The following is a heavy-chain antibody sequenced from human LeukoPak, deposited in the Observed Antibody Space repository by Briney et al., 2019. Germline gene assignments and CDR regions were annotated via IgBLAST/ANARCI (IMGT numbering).Heavy chain of an antibody. CDR1: GGSISSYY. CDR2: IYYSGST. V-gene: IGHV4-59*08. D-gene: IGHD5-18*01. J-gene: IGHJ3*02. CDR3: ASSQLNAFDI. Sequence: SETLSLTCTVSGGSISSYYWSWIRQPPGEGLEWIGYIYYSGSTNYNPSLKSRVTISVDTSKNQFSLKLSSVTAADTAVYYCASSQLNAFDIWGQGTMVTVSS.